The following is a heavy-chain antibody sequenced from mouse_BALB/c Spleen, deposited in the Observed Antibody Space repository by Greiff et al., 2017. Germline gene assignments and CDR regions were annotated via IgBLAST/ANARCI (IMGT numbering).Heavy chain of an antibody. CDR2: INPSTGYT. V-gene: IGHV1-7*01. CDR1: GYTFTSYW. J-gene: IGHJ2*01. CDR3: ARVRRELTGTY. Sequence: QVQLQHSGAELAKPGASVKMSCKASGYTFTSYWMHWVNQRPGQGLEWIGYINPSTGYTEYNQKFKDKATLTADKSSSTAYMQLSSLTSEDSAVYYCARVRRELTGTYWGQGTTLTVSS. D-gene: IGHD4-1*01.